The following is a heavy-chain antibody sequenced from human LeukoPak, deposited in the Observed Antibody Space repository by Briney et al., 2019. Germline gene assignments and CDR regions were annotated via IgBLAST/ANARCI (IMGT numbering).Heavy chain of an antibody. CDR2: IYPGGSDT. D-gene: IGHD2-21*02. Sequence: GESLKISCKGSGYSFTSYWIGWVRQIPGKGLEWMGIIYPGGSDTRYSPSFQGQVTISADKSISTAYLQWSSLKASDTAMYYCARRCGGDCYPVDYYGMDVWGQGTTVTVSS. J-gene: IGHJ6*02. CDR1: GYSFTSYW. CDR3: ARRCGGDCYPVDYYGMDV. V-gene: IGHV5-51*01.